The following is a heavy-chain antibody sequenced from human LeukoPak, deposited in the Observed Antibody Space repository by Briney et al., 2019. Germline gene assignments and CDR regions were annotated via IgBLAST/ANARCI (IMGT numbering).Heavy chain of an antibody. V-gene: IGHV3-33*01. CDR1: GCTFSSYC. D-gene: IGHD5-18*01. CDR3: ARDTGYSYGPGWFDP. J-gene: IGHJ5*02. Sequence: GESLRLSCAASGCTFSSYCMHWVRKAPCKGLEWVVVIWYDGSNKYYADSVKGRFTISRDNSKNTLYLQMNSLRAEDTAVYYCARDTGYSYGPGWFDPWGQGTLVTVSS. CDR2: IWYDGSNK.